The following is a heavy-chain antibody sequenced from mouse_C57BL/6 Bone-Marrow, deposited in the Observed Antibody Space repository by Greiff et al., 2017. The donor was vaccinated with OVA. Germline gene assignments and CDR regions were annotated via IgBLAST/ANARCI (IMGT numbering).Heavy chain of an antibody. CDR3: ARGRPGALYAMDY. D-gene: IGHD2-12*01. Sequence: QVQLQQSGAELAKPGASVKLSCKASGYTFTSYWMHWVKQRPGQGLEWIGYINPSSGYTKYNQKFKDKATLTADKSSSTAYMQLSSLTYEDSAVYYCARGRPGALYAMDYWGQGTSVTVSS. V-gene: IGHV1-7*01. CDR1: GYTFTSYW. J-gene: IGHJ4*01. CDR2: INPSSGYT.